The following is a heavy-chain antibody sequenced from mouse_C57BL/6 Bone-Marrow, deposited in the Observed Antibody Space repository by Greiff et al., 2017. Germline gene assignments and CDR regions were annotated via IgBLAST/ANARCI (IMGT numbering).Heavy chain of an antibody. CDR2: IDPSDSYT. CDR1: GYTFTSYW. J-gene: IGHJ2*01. CDR3: ARTVVATNYFDY. D-gene: IGHD1-1*01. V-gene: IGHV1-69*01. Sequence: QVQLKQPGAELVMPGASVKLSCKASGYTFTSYWMHWVKQRPGQGLEWIGEIDPSDSYTNYNQKFKGKSTLTVDKSSSTAYMQLSSLTSEDSAVYYCARTVVATNYFDYWGQGTTLTVSS.